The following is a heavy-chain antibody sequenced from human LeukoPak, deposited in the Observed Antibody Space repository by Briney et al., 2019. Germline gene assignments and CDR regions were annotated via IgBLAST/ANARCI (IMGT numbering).Heavy chain of an antibody. D-gene: IGHD3-22*01. Sequence: ASVKVSCKASGGTFSSYASSWVRQAPGQALEWMGWLSAYNGNTNYAQKLQGRVTMTTDTSTSTAYMELRSLRSDDTAVYYCARDGTYYYDSSGYPKLDYWGQGTLVTVSS. CDR1: GGTFSSYA. J-gene: IGHJ4*02. CDR2: LSAYNGNT. V-gene: IGHV1-18*01. CDR3: ARDGTYYYDSSGYPKLDY.